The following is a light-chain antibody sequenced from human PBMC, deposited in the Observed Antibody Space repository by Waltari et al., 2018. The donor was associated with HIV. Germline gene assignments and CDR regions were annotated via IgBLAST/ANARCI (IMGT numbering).Light chain of an antibody. CDR1: HGINNN. CDR3: QQYDDWTV. CDR2: DTS. Sequence: EAVMTQSPATLSVYPGETAPLSCRASHGINNNLAWYQQKPGQAPRLLIFDTSARATGIPDRFSGSGSGTEFTLTISSLQSEDFAVYYCQQYDDWTVFGGGTKVDIK. V-gene: IGKV3-15*01. J-gene: IGKJ4*01.